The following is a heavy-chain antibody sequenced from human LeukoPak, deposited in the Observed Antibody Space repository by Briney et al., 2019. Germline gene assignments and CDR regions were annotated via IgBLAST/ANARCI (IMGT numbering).Heavy chain of an antibody. J-gene: IGHJ5*02. Sequence: SETLSLTCTVSGGSISSHYWSWIRQPPGKGLEWIGYIYYSGSTNYNPSLKSRVTISVDTSKNQFSLKLSSVTAADTAVYYCARARPMGTWCDPWGQGTLVTVSS. CDR2: IYYSGST. CDR1: GGSISSHY. CDR3: ARARPMGTWCDP. D-gene: IGHD3-10*01. V-gene: IGHV4-59*11.